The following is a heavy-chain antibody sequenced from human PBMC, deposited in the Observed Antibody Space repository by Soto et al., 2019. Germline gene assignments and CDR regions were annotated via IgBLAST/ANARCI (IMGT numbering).Heavy chain of an antibody. Sequence: PSETLSLTCTVSGGSISGYHWSWIRQPPGKGLEWIAYIHYSGSTNYNPSLKSRATISVDTSKNQFSLKLRSVTAADTAVYYCARARYDSSGYYYFDYWGQGTLVTVSS. CDR3: ARARYDSSGYYYFDY. J-gene: IGHJ4*02. CDR1: GGSISGYH. V-gene: IGHV4-59*01. D-gene: IGHD3-22*01. CDR2: IHYSGST.